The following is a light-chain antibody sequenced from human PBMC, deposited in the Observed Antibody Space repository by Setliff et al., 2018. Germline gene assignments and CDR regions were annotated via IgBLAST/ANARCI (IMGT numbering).Light chain of an antibody. CDR3: SSYTSSSTL. J-gene: IGLJ1*01. V-gene: IGLV2-14*02. Sequence: QSALTQPASVSGSPGQSITISCTGTNSYVGSYHVVSWYQQHPGKAPKLLIYEVTKRPSGVSNRFSGSYSGNTASLTITGLQAEDEADYYCSSYTSSSTLFGTGTKVTVL. CDR2: EVT. CDR1: NSYVGSYHV.